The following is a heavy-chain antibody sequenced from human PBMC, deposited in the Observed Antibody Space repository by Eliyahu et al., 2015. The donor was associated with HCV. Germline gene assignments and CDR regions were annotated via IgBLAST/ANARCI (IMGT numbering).Heavy chain of an antibody. CDR1: GGSISSYY. V-gene: IGHV4-59*01. CDR3: ASGGGGIAVAGTGGWFDP. Sequence: QVQLQESGPGLVKPSETLSLXCTVSGGSISSYYWSWIXQPPGKGLEWIGYIYXSGSXNSNPSLKSRVTISLDTSKNQFSLKLSSVTAADTAVYYCASGGGGIAVAGTGGWFDPWGQGTLVTVSS. CDR2: IYXSGSX. D-gene: IGHD6-19*01. J-gene: IGHJ5*02.